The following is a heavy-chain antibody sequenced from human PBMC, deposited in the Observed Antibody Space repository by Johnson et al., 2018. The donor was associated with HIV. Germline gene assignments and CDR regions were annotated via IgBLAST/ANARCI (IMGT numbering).Heavy chain of an antibody. D-gene: IGHD4-17*01. V-gene: IGHV3-33*01. J-gene: IGHJ3*02. CDR2: IWYDGSNK. CDR3: AREGTVSYGGAFDI. CDR1: GFTFSSYG. Sequence: QVQLVESGGGVVQPGRSLRLSCAASGFTFSSYGMHWVRQAPGKGLEWVAAIWYDGSNKYYADSVKGRFTVSRDNSKNTLKLQMNSLRAEDTAVYYCAREGTVSYGGAFDIWGQGTMVTVSS.